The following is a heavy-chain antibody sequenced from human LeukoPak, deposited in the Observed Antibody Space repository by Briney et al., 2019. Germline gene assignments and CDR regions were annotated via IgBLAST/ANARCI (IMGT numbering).Heavy chain of an antibody. Sequence: ETLSLTCIVSGGSINSHYWSWIRQPPGKGLEWIGDIHYTGTTKYNPSVKSRVTISIDTSKNQFSLELSSVTATDTAVYFCATNRVGTYDRPFDIWGQGTMVTVSS. J-gene: IGHJ3*02. CDR3: ATNRVGTYDRPFDI. CDR1: GGSINSHY. CDR2: IHYTGTT. D-gene: IGHD1-26*01. V-gene: IGHV4-59*08.